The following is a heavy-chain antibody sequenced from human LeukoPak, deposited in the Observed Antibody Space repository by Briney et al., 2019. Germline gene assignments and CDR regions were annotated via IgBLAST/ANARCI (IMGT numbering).Heavy chain of an antibody. CDR1: GGSISSYY. V-gene: IGHV4-59*01. J-gene: IGHJ6*04. D-gene: IGHD3-3*01. CDR3: ARDKSAAGFWSGYYTGMDV. Sequence: SETLSLTCTVSGGSISSYYWSWIRQPPGKGLEWIRYIYYSGSTNYNPSLKSRVTISVDTSKNQFSLKLSSVTAADTAVYYCARDKSAAGFWSGYYTGMDVWGKGTTVTVSS. CDR2: IYYSGST.